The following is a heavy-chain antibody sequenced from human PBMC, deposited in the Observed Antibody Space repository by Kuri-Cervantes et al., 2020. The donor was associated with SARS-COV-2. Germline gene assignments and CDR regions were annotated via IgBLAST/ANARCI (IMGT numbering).Heavy chain of an antibody. CDR1: GGSFSAYY. CDR2: INHSGST. V-gene: IGHV4-34*01. D-gene: IGHD3-16*01. CDR3: AGSPGGVFDC. J-gene: IGHJ4*02. Sequence: SQTLSLTCAVYGGSFSAYYWSRIRQPQGKGLEWIGEINHSGSTNYNPSLKSRVTISVDTLKHQLSLKLSSVTAADTAVYYCAGSPGGVFDCWGQGTLVTVSS.